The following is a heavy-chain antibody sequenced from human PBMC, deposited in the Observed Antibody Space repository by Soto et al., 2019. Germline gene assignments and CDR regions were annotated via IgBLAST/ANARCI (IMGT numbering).Heavy chain of an antibody. CDR1: GYTFTSYY. Sequence: GASVKVSCKASGYTFTSYYIQWVRQAPGQGLEWMGIINPSGDSTSYAQKFQGRVTMTRDTSTSTVYMELSSLRSEDTAVHYCARSPGSNLVHWGQGTLVTVFS. J-gene: IGHJ4*02. V-gene: IGHV1-46*03. CDR3: ARSPGSNLVH. CDR2: INPSGDST.